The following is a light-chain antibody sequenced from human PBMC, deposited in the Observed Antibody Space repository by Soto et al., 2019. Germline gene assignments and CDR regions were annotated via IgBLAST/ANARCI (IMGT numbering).Light chain of an antibody. CDR2: SNN. CDR3: AAWDDSLNGYV. CDR1: SSNIGINT. Sequence: QAVVTQPPSASGTPGQRVTISCSGSSSNIGINTVNWYQQLPGTAPKPLIYSNNQRPSGVPDRFSGSKSGTSASLAISGLQSEDEADYFCAAWDDSLNGYVFGTGTKLTVL. V-gene: IGLV1-44*01. J-gene: IGLJ1*01.